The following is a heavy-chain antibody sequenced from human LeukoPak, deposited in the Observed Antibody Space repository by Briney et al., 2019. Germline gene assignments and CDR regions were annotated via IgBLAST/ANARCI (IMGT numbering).Heavy chain of an antibody. CDR3: ARVAMFRTSRNDY. CDR2: ISAYNGNT. D-gene: IGHD3-10*01. V-gene: IGHV1-18*01. Sequence: ASVKVSCKASGYTFTSYGISWVRQAPGQGLECMGWISAYNGNTNYAQKLQGRVTMTTDTSTSTAYKELRSLRSDDTAVYYCARVAMFRTSRNDYWGQGTLVTVSS. CDR1: GYTFTSYG. J-gene: IGHJ4*02.